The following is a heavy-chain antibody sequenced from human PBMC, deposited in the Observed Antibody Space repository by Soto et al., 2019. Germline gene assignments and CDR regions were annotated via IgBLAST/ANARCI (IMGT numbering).Heavy chain of an antibody. CDR3: AASLTTGAFDV. CDR2: IKSQQDGGAR. D-gene: IGHD7-27*01. CDR1: GFIYNNAW. V-gene: IGHV3-15*01. Sequence: EVQLVESGGGLVMPGGSLRVSCVVSGFIYNNAWMSWVRQAPGKGLEWIGRIKSQQDGGARDYTALVKGRFSISGDHVKNSLYLQMNNLRTEDTAVYYCAASLTTGAFDVWGQGTMVTVSS. J-gene: IGHJ3*01.